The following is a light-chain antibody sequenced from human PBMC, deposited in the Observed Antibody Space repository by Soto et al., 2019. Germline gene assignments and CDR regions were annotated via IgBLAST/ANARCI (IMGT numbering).Light chain of an antibody. J-gene: IGKJ1*01. CDR1: QSVSSN. CDR3: QQYNNWPWT. Sequence: EIVMTQSPATLSVSPGERATLSCRASQSVSSNLAWYQQKPGQDPRLLIYCASTRATGIPARFSGSGSGTEFTLTISSLQSEDFAVYYCQQYNNWPWTFGQGTKVEIK. CDR2: CAS. V-gene: IGKV3-15*01.